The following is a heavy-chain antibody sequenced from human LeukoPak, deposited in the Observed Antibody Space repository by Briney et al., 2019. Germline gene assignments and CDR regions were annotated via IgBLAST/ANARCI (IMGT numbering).Heavy chain of an antibody. D-gene: IGHD3-10*01. CDR2: ISSSSSYI. CDR1: GFTFSSYS. Sequence: PGGSLRLSCAASGFTFSSYSMNWVRQAPGKGLEWVSSISSSSSYIYYADSVKGQFTISRDNAKNSLYLQMNSLRAEDTAVYYCARVKYYYGSGSLTTSYYFDYWGQGTLVTVSS. J-gene: IGHJ4*02. V-gene: IGHV3-21*01. CDR3: ARVKYYYGSGSLTTSYYFDY.